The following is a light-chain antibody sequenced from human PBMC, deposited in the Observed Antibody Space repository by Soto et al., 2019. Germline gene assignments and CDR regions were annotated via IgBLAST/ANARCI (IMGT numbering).Light chain of an antibody. Sequence: DIQMTQSPSSLSASVGDRVTITCQASQDISNYLNWYQQKPGKAPKLLIYDASNLETVVTSRFSGSGSGTDYTFTISSLQPEDIGTYDCEQYDNLLFTCGPGTKVDIK. CDR3: EQYDNLLFT. V-gene: IGKV1-33*01. CDR2: DAS. J-gene: IGKJ3*01. CDR1: QDISNY.